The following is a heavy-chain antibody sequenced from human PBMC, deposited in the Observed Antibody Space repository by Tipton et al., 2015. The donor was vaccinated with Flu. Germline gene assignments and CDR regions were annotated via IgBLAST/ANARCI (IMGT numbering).Heavy chain of an antibody. CDR1: GGSIRSDDYY. Sequence: TLSLTCSVSGGSIRSDDYYWSWIRQPPGKGLEWIGYIFHSGYTYYNPSLRSRVTFSVDTSENQFSLKLNSVTAADTAVYFCARESITGTWGAFDIWGQGTMINVSS. J-gene: IGHJ3*02. CDR2: IFHSGYT. V-gene: IGHV4-30-4*01. CDR3: ARESITGTWGAFDI. D-gene: IGHD1-20*01.